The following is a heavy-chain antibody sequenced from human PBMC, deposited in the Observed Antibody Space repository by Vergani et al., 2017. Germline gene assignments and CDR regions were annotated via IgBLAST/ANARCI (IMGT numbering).Heavy chain of an antibody. D-gene: IGHD6-6*01. CDR3: AKDREEYSSSSGAFDI. CDR1: GFTFSDYY. CDR2: ISSSGSTI. J-gene: IGHJ3*02. Sequence: QVQLVESGGGLVKPGGSLRLSCAASGFTFSDYYMSWIRQAPGKGLEWVSYISSSGSTIYYADSVKGRFTISRDNAKNSLYLQMNSLRAEDTALYYCAKDREEYSSSSGAFDIWGQGTMVTVSS. V-gene: IGHV3-11*01.